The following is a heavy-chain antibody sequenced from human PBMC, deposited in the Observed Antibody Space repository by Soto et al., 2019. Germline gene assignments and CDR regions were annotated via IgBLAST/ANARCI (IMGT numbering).Heavy chain of an antibody. V-gene: IGHV4-34*01. J-gene: IGHJ6*03. D-gene: IGHD3-10*01. CDR1: GGSFSGYY. CDR3: ARGLKHHFYYYGSGSPYYYYMDV. CDR2: INHSGST. Sequence: SETLSLTCAVYGGSFSGYYWSWIRQPPGKGLEWIGEINHSGSTNYNPSLKSRVTISVDTSKNQFSLKLSSVTAADTAVYYCARGLKHHFYYYGSGSPYYYYMDVWGKGTTVTVSS.